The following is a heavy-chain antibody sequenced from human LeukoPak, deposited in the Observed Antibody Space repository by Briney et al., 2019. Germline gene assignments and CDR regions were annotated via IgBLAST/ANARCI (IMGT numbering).Heavy chain of an antibody. J-gene: IGHJ5*02. D-gene: IGHD2-8*01. CDR2: IYYSWGT. Sequence: SETLSLTCRVSGGSISSTSYYWGWIRQPPGKGLELIASIYYSWGTLYNPRLKSRIAISVDTSTNEVFLDLYSVTDADTAMYYCAETNTQDWFDPWGRGTLVTVSS. V-gene: IGHV4-39*07. CDR3: AETNTQDWFDP. CDR1: GGSISSTSYY.